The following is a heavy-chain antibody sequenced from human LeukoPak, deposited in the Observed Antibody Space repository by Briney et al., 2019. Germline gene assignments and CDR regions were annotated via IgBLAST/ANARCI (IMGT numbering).Heavy chain of an antibody. CDR1: GGSISSYY. J-gene: IGHJ5*02. D-gene: IGHD2-15*01. CDR2: IYYSGST. CDR3: ARERMGYCSGGSCRHNWFDP. V-gene: IGHV4-59*01. Sequence: PSETLSLTCTVSGGSISSYYWSWIRQPPGKGLEWIGYIYYSGSTNYNPSLKSRVTISVDTSKNQLSLKLSSVTAADTAVYYCARERMGYCSGGSCRHNWFDPWGQGTLVTVSS.